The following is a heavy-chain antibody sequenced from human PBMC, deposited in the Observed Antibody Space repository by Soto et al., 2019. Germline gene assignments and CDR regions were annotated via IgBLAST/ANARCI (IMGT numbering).Heavy chain of an antibody. J-gene: IGHJ4*02. CDR2: INPNSGGT. V-gene: IGHV1-2*04. Sequence: GASVKVSCEASGYTFTGYYMHCVRQAPGQGLEWMGWINPNSGGTNYAQKFQGWVTMTRDTSISTAYMELSRLRSDDTAVYYCARTTSRLRDFDYWGQGTLVTVSS. D-gene: IGHD2-21*01. CDR3: ARTTSRLRDFDY. CDR1: GYTFTGYY.